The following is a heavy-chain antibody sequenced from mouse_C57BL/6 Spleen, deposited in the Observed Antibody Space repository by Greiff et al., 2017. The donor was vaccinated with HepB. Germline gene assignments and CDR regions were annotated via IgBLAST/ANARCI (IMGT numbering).Heavy chain of an antibody. V-gene: IGHV1-15*01. CDR1: GYTFTDYE. CDR3: TRGGWDVKDY. J-gene: IGHJ2*01. Sequence: VQRVESGAELVRPGASVTLSCKASGYTFTDYEMHWVKQTPVHGLEWIGAIDPETGGTAYNQKFKGKAILTADKSSSTAYMELRSLTSEDSAFYYCTRGGWDVKDYWGQGTTLTVSS. CDR2: IDPETGGT. D-gene: IGHD4-1*01.